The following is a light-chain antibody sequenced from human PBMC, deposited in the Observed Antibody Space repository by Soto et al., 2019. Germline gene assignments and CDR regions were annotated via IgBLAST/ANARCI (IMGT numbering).Light chain of an antibody. CDR3: QQYAVLWT. V-gene: IGKV3-20*01. J-gene: IGKJ1*01. Sequence: IVLTQSPGTLSLSPGEGATLSCRASQTISSSYLAWYQQKPGQAPRLLIYGASTRATGIPDRFSGGGSGTDFTLTISRLEPEDFAVYYCQQYAVLWTFGQGTKVEIK. CDR2: GAS. CDR1: QTISSSY.